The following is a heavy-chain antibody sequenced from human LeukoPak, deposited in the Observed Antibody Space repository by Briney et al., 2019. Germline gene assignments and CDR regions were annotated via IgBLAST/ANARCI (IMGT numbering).Heavy chain of an antibody. V-gene: IGHV3-30*02. CDR1: GFTFSSYG. J-gene: IGHJ4*02. Sequence: GGSLRLSCAASGFTFSSYGMHWVRQAPGKGLEWVAFIRYDGSNKYYADSVKGRFTISRDNPKNSLYLQMNSLRAEDTAVYYCARAGVYYNALYYFDYWGQGTLVTVSS. CDR2: IRYDGSNK. CDR3: ARAGVYYNALYYFDY. D-gene: IGHD3-10*01.